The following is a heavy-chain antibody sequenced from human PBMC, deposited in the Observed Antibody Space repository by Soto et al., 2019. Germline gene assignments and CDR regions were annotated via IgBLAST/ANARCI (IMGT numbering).Heavy chain of an antibody. D-gene: IGHD4-17*01. V-gene: IGHV3-48*03. J-gene: IGHJ5*02. Sequence: PGGSLRLSCAASGFTFSSYEMNWVRQAPGEGLEWVSYISSSGSTIYYADSVKGRFTISRDNAKNSLYLQMNSLRAEDTAVYYCARGTTNVIVWFDPWGQGTLVTVSS. CDR3: ARGTTNVIVWFDP. CDR1: GFTFSSYE. CDR2: ISSSGSTI.